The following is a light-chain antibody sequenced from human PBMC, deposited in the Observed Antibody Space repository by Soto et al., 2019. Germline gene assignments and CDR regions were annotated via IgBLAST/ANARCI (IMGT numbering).Light chain of an antibody. CDR1: SSNIGAGYD. V-gene: IGLV1-40*01. Sequence: QSVLTQPPSVSGAPGQRVAISCTGSSSNIGAGYDVHWYHQLPGTAPKLLIYANNNRPSGVLDRFSGSKSGTSASLAITGLQAEDEADYYCQSYDSSLSGVFGGGTKLTVL. J-gene: IGLJ2*01. CDR2: ANN. CDR3: QSYDSSLSGV.